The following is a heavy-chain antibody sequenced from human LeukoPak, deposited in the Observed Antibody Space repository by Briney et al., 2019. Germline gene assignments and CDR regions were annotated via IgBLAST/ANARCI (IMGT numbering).Heavy chain of an antibody. Sequence: SETLSLTCSVSVGSIRSSSYYWRRIRQPPATGLVWIGSIFRTDSTYYIAALTVRVSISVVKSKNHIALKVTSVNAADTAVDYCARDRWTVTIPHDNWFDPGGQGTVVTVS. J-gene: IGHJ5*02. CDR3: ARDRWTVTIPHDNWFDP. V-gene: IGHV4-39*02. CDR1: VGSIRSSSYY. D-gene: IGHD4-17*01. CDR2: IFRTDST.